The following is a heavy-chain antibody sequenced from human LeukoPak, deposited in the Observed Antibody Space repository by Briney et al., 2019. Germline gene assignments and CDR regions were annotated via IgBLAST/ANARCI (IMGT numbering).Heavy chain of an antibody. CDR3: AKGTIMTTVTTDYMDV. CDR2: ISWNSGSI. CDR1: GFTSDDYA. J-gene: IGHJ6*03. V-gene: IGHV3-9*02. D-gene: IGHD4-11*01. Sequence: PGRSLRLSCAASGFTSDDYAMHWVRQAPGKGLEWVSGISWNSGSIGYADSVKGRFTISRDNAKNSLYLQMNSLRAEDTALYYCAKGTIMTTVTTDYMDVWGKGTTVTVSS.